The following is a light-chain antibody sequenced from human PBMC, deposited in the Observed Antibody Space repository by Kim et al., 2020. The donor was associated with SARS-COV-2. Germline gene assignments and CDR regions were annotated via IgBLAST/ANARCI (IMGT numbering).Light chain of an antibody. CDR2: GKN. CDR1: SLRSYY. J-gene: IGLJ2*01. CDR3: NSRDSSGNHPVV. V-gene: IGLV3-19*01. Sequence: GQTVRITCQGDSLRSYYASWYQQKPGQAPVLVIYGKNNRPSGIPDRFSGYSSGNTASLTITGAQAEDEADYYCNSRDSSGNHPVVFGGGTQLTVL.